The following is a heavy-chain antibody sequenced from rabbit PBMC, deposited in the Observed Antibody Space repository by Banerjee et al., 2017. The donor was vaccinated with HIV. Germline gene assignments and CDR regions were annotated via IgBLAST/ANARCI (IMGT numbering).Heavy chain of an antibody. CDR2: IYSGSSGNT. V-gene: IGHV1S40*01. D-gene: IGHD6-1*01. CDR3: ARSDYAGYGYAYFNL. Sequence: QSLEESGGDLVQPGGSLKLSCKASGFDFSSYGVSWVRQAPGKGLEWIACIYSGSSGNTYYASWAKGRFTISKTSSTTVTLQMTSLTAADTATYFCARSDYAGYGYAYFNLWGPGTLVTVS. CDR1: GFDFSSYG. J-gene: IGHJ4*01.